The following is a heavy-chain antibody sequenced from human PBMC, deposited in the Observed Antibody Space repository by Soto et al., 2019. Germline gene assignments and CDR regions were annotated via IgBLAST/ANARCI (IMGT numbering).Heavy chain of an antibody. D-gene: IGHD3-3*01. CDR2: IYSSGST. V-gene: IGHV4-4*07. Sequence: SETLSLTCTVSGGSISSYYWSWIRQPAGKGLEWIGHIYSSGSTNYNPSLKSRVTISVDTSKNQFSLKLSSVTAADTAVYYCASAGFYDFWSGWRSYYHYGMDVWGQGTTVTVSS. CDR3: ASAGFYDFWSGWRSYYHYGMDV. CDR1: GGSISSYY. J-gene: IGHJ6*02.